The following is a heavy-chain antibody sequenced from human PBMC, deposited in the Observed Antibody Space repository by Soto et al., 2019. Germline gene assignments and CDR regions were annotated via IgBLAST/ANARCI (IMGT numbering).Heavy chain of an antibody. CDR2: ISYDGCNK. CDR1: GFTFSSYG. Sequence: GGSLRLSCAASGFTFSSYGMHWVRQAPGKGLEWVAVISYDGCNKYYADSVKGRFTISRDNSKNTLYLQMNSLRAEDTAVYYCAKNSFRYYYGSGSYGGMDVWGQGTTVTVSS. D-gene: IGHD3-10*01. CDR3: AKNSFRYYYGSGSYGGMDV. V-gene: IGHV3-30*18. J-gene: IGHJ6*02.